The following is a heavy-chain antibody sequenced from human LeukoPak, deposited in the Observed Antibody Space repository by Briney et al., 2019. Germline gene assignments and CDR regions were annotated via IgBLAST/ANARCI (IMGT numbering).Heavy chain of an antibody. CDR2: IRSKANSYAT. J-gene: IGHJ4*02. V-gene: IGHV3-73*01. CDR1: GFTFSSYW. Sequence: GGSLRLSCAASGFTFSSYWMHWVRQASGKGLEWVGRIRSKANSYATAYAASVKGRFTISRDDSKNTAYLQMNSLKTEDTAVYYCTRHTVAAAGRDYWGQGTLVTVSS. CDR3: TRHTVAAAGRDY. D-gene: IGHD6-13*01.